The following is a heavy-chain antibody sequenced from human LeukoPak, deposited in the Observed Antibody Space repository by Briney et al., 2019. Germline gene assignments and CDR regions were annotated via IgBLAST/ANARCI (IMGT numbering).Heavy chain of an antibody. CDR1: GYTLTELS. CDR2: FDPEDGET. CDR3: ARGGSITTMVRGVIILDY. J-gene: IGHJ4*02. D-gene: IGHD3-10*01. V-gene: IGHV1-24*01. Sequence: ASVKVSCKVSGYTLTELSMHWVRQAPGKGLEWMGGFDPEDGETIYAQKFQGRVTMTEDTSTDTAYMELSSLRSEDAAVYYCARGGSITTMVRGVIILDYWGQGTLVTVSS.